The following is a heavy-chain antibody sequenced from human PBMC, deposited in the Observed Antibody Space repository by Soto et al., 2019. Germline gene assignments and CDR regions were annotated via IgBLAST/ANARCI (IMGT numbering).Heavy chain of an antibody. J-gene: IGHJ6*04. D-gene: IGHD4-4*01. Sequence: GGSLRLSCAASGFTFNNAWMSWVRQAPGKGLQYIGRIKTKADGGTTEYAAPVKGRFTISRDDSKTTLYLQMNSLETEDTAVYYCRTTGTPNVDVWGKGTTVTVSS. CDR3: RTTGTPNVDV. V-gene: IGHV3-15*01. CDR2: IKTKADGGTT. CDR1: GFTFNNAW.